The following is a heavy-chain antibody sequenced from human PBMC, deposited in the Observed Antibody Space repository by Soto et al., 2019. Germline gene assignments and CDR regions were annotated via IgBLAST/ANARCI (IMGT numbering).Heavy chain of an antibody. D-gene: IGHD1-26*01. J-gene: IGHJ4*02. CDR1: GFTFSSFG. CDR3: AKGKGVGATPDGANC. V-gene: IGHV3-23*01. Sequence: GGSLRLSCAASGFTFSSFGMNWVRQAPGKGLEWVSGVRSDGDTTYNAESVKGRFTVSRDTSKNTVYLQMNSLRAEDTAVYYCAKGKGVGATPDGANCWGQGTPVTVS. CDR2: VRSDGDTT.